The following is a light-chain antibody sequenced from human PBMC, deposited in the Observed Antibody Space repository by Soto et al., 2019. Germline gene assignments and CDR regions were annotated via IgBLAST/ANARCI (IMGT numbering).Light chain of an antibody. J-gene: IGLJ2*01. CDR1: SGHSNYA. Sequence: QAVLTQSPSASASLGASVKLTCTLSSGHSNYAIAWHQQQPEKGPRYLMKLNSDGSHSKGDGIPDRFSGSRSGAERYLTISNLQSEDEADYYCQTWGSGIVVFGGGTKLTVL. V-gene: IGLV4-69*01. CDR3: QTWGSGIVV. CDR2: LNSDGSH.